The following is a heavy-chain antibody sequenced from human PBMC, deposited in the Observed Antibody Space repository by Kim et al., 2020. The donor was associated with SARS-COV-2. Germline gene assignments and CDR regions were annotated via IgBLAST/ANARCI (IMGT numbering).Heavy chain of an antibody. D-gene: IGHD3-22*01. CDR2: ISSSGSTI. V-gene: IGHV3-11*01. J-gene: IGHJ3*02. Sequence: GGSLRLSCAASGFTFSDYYMSWIRQAPGKGLEWVSYISSSGSTIYYADSVKGRFTISRDNAKNSLYLQMNSLRAEDTAVYYCARDQRYYDSSGRMGIWGQGTMVTVSS. CDR3: ARDQRYYDSSGRMGI. CDR1: GFTFSDYY.